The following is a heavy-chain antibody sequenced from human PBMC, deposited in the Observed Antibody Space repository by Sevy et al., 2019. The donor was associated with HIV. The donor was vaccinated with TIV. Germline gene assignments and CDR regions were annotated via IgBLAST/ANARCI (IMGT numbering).Heavy chain of an antibody. V-gene: IGHV5-51*01. CDR2: IYPGDPDT. D-gene: IGHD2-21*01. Sequence: GESLKISCKGSGYSFTSYWIGWVRQMPGKGLEWMGIIYPGDPDTRYSPSFQGQFTISADKSISTAYLQWSSLKASDTAMYYCARRGRDGYNYFDYWGQGTLVTVSS. CDR3: ARRGRDGYNYFDY. J-gene: IGHJ4*02. CDR1: GYSFTSYW.